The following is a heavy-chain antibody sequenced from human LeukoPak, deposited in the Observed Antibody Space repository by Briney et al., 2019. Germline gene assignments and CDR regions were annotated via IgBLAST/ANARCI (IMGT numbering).Heavy chain of an antibody. J-gene: IGHJ6*03. CDR2: IYTSGST. CDR1: GGSISSGSYY. D-gene: IGHD2-2*01. V-gene: IGHV4-61*02. CDR3: ARGRSCSSTSCYPNYYYMDV. Sequence: PSQTLSLTCTVSGGSISSGSYYWSCIRQPAGKGLEWIGRIYTSGSTNYNPSLKSRVTISVDTSKNQFSLKLSSVTAADTAVYYCARGRSCSSTSCYPNYYYMDVWGKGTTVTVSS.